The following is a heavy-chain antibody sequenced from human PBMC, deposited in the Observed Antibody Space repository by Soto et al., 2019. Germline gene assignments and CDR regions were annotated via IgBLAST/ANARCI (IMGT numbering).Heavy chain of an antibody. CDR3: ARSPRSGYYYVPYYFDY. Sequence: ASVKVSCKASGYIFTSYGISWVRQAPGQGLEWMGWISAYNGNTNYAQKLQGRVTMTTDTSTSTAYMELRSLRSDDTAVYYCARSPRSGYYYVPYYFDYWGQGTLVTVPS. CDR2: ISAYNGNT. J-gene: IGHJ4*02. D-gene: IGHD3-22*01. CDR1: GYIFTSYG. V-gene: IGHV1-18*01.